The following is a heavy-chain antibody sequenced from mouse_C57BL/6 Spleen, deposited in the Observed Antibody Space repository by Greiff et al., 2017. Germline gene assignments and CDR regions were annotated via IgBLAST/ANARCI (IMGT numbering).Heavy chain of an antibody. Sequence: QVQLQQPGAELVKPGASVKMSCKASGYTFTSYWITWVKQRPGQGLAWIGDIYPGSGSTNYNEKFKSKATLTVDTSSSTAYMQLSSLTAEDSAVYYCAKFDYGSPYFDYWGQGTTLTVSS. CDR2: IYPGSGST. CDR1: GYTFTSYW. J-gene: IGHJ2*01. D-gene: IGHD1-1*01. V-gene: IGHV1-55*01. CDR3: AKFDYGSPYFDY.